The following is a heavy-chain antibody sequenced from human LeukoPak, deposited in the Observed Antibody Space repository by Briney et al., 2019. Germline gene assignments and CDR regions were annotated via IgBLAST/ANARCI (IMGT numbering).Heavy chain of an antibody. CDR3: ARIPYCSSTSCSYYFDY. CDR1: GFTFSSYS. J-gene: IGHJ4*02. D-gene: IGHD2-2*01. V-gene: IGHV3-21*01. CDR2: ISSSSSYI. Sequence: GGSLRLSCAASGFTFSSYSMNWVRQAPGKGLEWVSSISSSSSYIYYADSVKGRFTISRDNAKNSLYLQMNSLRAEDTAVYYCARIPYCSSTSCSYYFDYWGQGTLVTVSS.